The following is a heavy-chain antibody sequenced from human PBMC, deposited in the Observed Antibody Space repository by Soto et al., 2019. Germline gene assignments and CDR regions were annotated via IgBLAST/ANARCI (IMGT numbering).Heavy chain of an antibody. J-gene: IGHJ4*02. CDR1: GGSITSSSFY. D-gene: IGHD3-9*01. Sequence: SETLSLTCTVAGGSITSSSFYWGWIRQPPGKGLEWIGIIYYSGSTYYNPSLKSRVTISVDTSKSQFSLNLNSVTAADTAVYYCARGYDILTGPLDYWGPGTLVTVSS. CDR2: IYYSGST. CDR3: ARGYDILTGPLDY. V-gene: IGHV4-39*01.